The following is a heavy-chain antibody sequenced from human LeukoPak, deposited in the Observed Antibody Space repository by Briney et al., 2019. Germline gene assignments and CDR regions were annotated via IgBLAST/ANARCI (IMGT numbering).Heavy chain of an antibody. J-gene: IGHJ4*02. V-gene: IGHV4-38-2*01. CDR1: GYSISSGYY. D-gene: IGHD3-10*01. Sequence: PSETLPLTCAVSGYSISSGYYWGWIRQPPGKGLEWIGTIYHTGSTYYNPSLKSRVTISVDTSKNQFSLKVSSVTAADTAVYYCARPGSGNYYAYWGQGTLVTVSS. CDR2: IYHTGST. CDR3: ARPGSGNYYAY.